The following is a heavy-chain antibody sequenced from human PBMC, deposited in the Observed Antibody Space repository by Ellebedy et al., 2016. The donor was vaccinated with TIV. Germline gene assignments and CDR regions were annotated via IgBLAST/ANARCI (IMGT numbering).Heavy chain of an antibody. V-gene: IGHV3-74*01. CDR2: INSDGSST. D-gene: IGHD5-12*01. CDR1: GFTFSSYW. Sequence: PGGSLRLSCAASGFTFSSYWMHWVRQAPGKGLVWVSRINSDGSSTSYADSVKGRFTISRDNAKNSLYLQMNSLRAEDTAVYYCARDREYSGYDDYFDYWGQGTLVTVSS. CDR3: ARDREYSGYDDYFDY. J-gene: IGHJ4*02.